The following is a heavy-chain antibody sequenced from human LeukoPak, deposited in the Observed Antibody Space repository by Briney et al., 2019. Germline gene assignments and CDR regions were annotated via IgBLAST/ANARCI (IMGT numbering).Heavy chain of an antibody. Sequence: ASVKVSCKASGYSFTGHFMQWVRQAPGPGLEWMGWINPNSGDTNYAQKFQGRVTMTRDTSISTAYMELSRLRSDDAAVYYCARRFYYAMDVWGQGTTVTVSS. V-gene: IGHV1-2*02. D-gene: IGHD3-16*01. CDR2: INPNSGDT. CDR1: GYSFTGHF. CDR3: ARRFYYAMDV. J-gene: IGHJ6*02.